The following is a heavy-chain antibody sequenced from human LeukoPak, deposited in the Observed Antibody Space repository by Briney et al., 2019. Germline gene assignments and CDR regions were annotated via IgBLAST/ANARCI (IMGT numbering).Heavy chain of an antibody. Sequence: FSXXWXXWVRQAPGKGLVWVSRINSDGSSTSYADSVKGRFTISRDNAKNTLYLQMNSLRAEDTAVYYCAGEWYYYDSSGYYNSWGQGTLVTVSS. CDR1: FSXXW. J-gene: IGHJ4*02. D-gene: IGHD3-22*01. V-gene: IGHV3-74*01. CDR3: AGEWYYYDSSGYYNS. CDR2: INSDGSST.